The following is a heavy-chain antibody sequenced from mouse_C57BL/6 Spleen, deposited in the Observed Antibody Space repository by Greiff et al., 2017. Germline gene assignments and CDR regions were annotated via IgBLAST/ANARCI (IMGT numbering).Heavy chain of an antibody. Sequence: VQLQQPGAELVMPGASVKLSCKASGYTFTSYWMHWVKQRPGQGLEWIGEIDPSDSYTNYNQKFKGKSTLTVDKSSSTAYMQLSSLTSEDSAVYYCARMVKGYFDYWGQGTTLTVSS. J-gene: IGHJ2*01. CDR2: IDPSDSYT. V-gene: IGHV1-69*01. D-gene: IGHD2-3*01. CDR1: GYTFTSYW. CDR3: ARMVKGYFDY.